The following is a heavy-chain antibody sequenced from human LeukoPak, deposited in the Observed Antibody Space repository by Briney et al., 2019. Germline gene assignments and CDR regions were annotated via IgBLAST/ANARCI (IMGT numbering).Heavy chain of an antibody. CDR3: ARDRAAYSSSWYYFDY. CDR1: GYTFTSYA. J-gene: IGHJ4*02. D-gene: IGHD6-13*01. CDR2: INAGNGNT. V-gene: IGHV1-3*01. Sequence: GASVKVSCKASGYTFTSYAMHWVRQAPGQRLEWMGWINAGNGNTKYSQKFQGRVTITRDTSASTAYMELSSLRSEDTAVYYCARDRAAYSSSWYYFDYWGQGTLVTVSS.